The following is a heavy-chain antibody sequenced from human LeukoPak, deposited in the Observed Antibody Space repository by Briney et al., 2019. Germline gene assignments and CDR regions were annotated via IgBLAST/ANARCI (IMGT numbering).Heavy chain of an antibody. J-gene: IGHJ6*03. D-gene: IGHD2-2*01. Sequence: ASVKVSCKASGYTFTSYGISWVRQAPGQGLEWMGWISAYNGNTNYAQKLQGRVTMTTDTSTSTAYMELRSLRSDDTAVYYCAREIVVVPGAWWDLYYYYYMDVWGKGTTVTVSS. CDR2: ISAYNGNT. V-gene: IGHV1-18*01. CDR3: AREIVVVPGAWWDLYYYYYMDV. CDR1: GYTFTSYG.